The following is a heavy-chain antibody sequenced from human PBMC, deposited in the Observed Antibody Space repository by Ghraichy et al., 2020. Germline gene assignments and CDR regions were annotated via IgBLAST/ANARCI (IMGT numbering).Heavy chain of an antibody. V-gene: IGHV3-72*01. CDR1: GFTFSDHY. D-gene: IGHD3-10*01. CDR3: ARVAYSGSVSHYGMDV. Sequence: LSLTCAASGFTFSDHYMDWVRQAPGKGLEWVGRTRNKANSYTTEYAASVKGRFTISRDDSKNSLYLQMNSLKTEDTAAYYCARVAYSGSVSHYGMDVWGQGTTVTVSS. CDR2: TRNKANSYTT. J-gene: IGHJ6*02.